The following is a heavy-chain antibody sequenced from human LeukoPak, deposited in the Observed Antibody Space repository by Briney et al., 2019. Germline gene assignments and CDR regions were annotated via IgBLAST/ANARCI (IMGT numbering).Heavy chain of an antibody. CDR2: IKEDGGEG. Sequence: PGGSLRLSCAASGFTFSSYWMTWVRQAPGKGLEWVANIKEDGGEGYYVDSVKGRFTVSRDNAKNSLYLQMNSLRAEDTAVYYCASRKGAAFDIWGQGTMVTVSS. CDR3: ASRKGAAFDI. J-gene: IGHJ3*02. V-gene: IGHV3-7*01. CDR1: GFTFSSYW.